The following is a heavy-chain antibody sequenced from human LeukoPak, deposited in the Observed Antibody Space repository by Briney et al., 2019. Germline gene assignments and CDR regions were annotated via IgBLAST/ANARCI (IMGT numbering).Heavy chain of an antibody. CDR1: GFTFSSYA. D-gene: IGHD4-17*01. CDR2: ISGSGGST. J-gene: IGHJ1*01. Sequence: GGSERLCCAASGFTFSSYAMSWVRQAPGKGLEWVSAISGSGGSTYYADSVKGRFTISRDNSKNTLYLQMNSLRAEDTAVYYCAKDGTVTTARNFQHWGQGTLVTVSS. V-gene: IGHV3-23*01. CDR3: AKDGTVTTARNFQH.